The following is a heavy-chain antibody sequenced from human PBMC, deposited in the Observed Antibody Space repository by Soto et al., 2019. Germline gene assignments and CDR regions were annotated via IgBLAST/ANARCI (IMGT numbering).Heavy chain of an antibody. CDR2: INHSGST. D-gene: IGHD4-17*01. Sequence: SETLSLTCAVYGGSFSGYYWSWIRQPPGKGLEWIGEINHSGSTNYNPSLKSRVTISVDTSKNQFSLKLSSVTAADTAVYYCARSQTTVNSYDYWGQGTLVTVSS. J-gene: IGHJ4*02. CDR3: ARSQTTVNSYDY. CDR1: GGSFSGYY. V-gene: IGHV4-34*01.